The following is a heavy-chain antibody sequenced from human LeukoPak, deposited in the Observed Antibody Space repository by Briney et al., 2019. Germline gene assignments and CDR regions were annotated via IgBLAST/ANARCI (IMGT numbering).Heavy chain of an antibody. D-gene: IGHD6-19*01. Sequence: AGGSLRLSCAASGFTFDDYGMHWVRQAPGKGLEWVSGISWNSRSLGYADSVKGRFTISRDNAKNSLFLQMSSLRAEDTALYYCTKGMYSSASYDAFDIWGQGTMVTVSS. CDR3: TKGMYSSASYDAFDI. CDR2: ISWNSRSL. CDR1: GFTFDDYG. V-gene: IGHV3-9*01. J-gene: IGHJ3*02.